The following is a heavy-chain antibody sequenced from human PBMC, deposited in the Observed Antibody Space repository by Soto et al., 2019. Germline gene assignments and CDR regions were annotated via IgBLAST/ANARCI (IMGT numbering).Heavy chain of an antibody. D-gene: IGHD6-13*01. J-gene: IGHJ5*02. V-gene: IGHV4-39*01. CDR1: GGSISSSSYY. CDR3: ARQRGHSRSWFDP. CDR2: IYYSGST. Sequence: SETLSLTCTVSGGSISSSSYYWGWIRQPPGKGLEWIGSIYYSGSTYYNPSLKSRVTISVDTSKNQFSLKLSSVTAADTAVYYCARQRGHSRSWFDPWGQGTLVTVS.